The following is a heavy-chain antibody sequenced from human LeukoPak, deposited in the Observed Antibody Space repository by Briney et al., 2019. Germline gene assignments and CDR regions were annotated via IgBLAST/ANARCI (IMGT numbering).Heavy chain of an antibody. CDR3: AKRGVTGYKEGFDY. V-gene: IGHV3-30*02. CDR1: GFTFSSYG. D-gene: IGHD3-9*01. J-gene: IGHJ4*02. Sequence: GGSLRLSCATSGFTFSSYGVHWVRQAPGKGLEWVAFRRYDGNNKYYAESVEGRFTISRDNSNNTVYLQMNSLRAEDTAVYYCAKRGVTGYKEGFDYWGQGTLVTVSS. CDR2: RRYDGNNK.